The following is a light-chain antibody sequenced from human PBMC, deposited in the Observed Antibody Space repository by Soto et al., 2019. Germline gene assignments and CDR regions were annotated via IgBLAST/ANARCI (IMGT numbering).Light chain of an antibody. CDR3: SSYAGSSTV. J-gene: IGLJ1*01. V-gene: IGLV2-8*01. CDR1: SSDVGGYNY. CDR2: EVN. Sequence: QSVLTQPPSASGSPGQSVAISCTGTSSDVGGYNYVSWYQQHPGKAPKLMIYEVNKRPSGVPDRFSGSKSGNTASLTVSGLQAEDEADSYCSSYAGSSTVFGTGTKVTV.